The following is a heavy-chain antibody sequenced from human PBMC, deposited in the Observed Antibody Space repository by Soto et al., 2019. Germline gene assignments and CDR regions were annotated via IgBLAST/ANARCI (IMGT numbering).Heavy chain of an antibody. V-gene: IGHV4-39*01. CDR3: ARAQGNYYYYGMNV. J-gene: IGHJ6*02. CDR1: GGSISSSSYY. CDR2: IYYSGRT. Sequence: QLQLQESGPGLVKPSETQSLTCTVSGGSISSSSYYWGWIRQPPGKGLEWVGSIYYSGRTYYNPSLKSRITISVDTSKNQFSLKLSSVTAADTAVYYCARAQGNYYYYGMNVWGQGTTVTVSS.